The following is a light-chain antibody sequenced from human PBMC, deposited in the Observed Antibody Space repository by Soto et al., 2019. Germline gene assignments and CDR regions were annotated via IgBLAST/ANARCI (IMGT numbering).Light chain of an antibody. V-gene: IGKV3-20*01. CDR1: QSVSSKF. CDR3: QAGT. CDR2: GAS. J-gene: IGKJ5*01. Sequence: EIVLTQSPGTLSLSPGERATLSCRASQSVSSKFLAWYHHRPGQAPRLLIYGASNRATGIPDRFSGSGSGTDFTLTISRLEPEDFAVYYCQAGTFGQGTRLEIK.